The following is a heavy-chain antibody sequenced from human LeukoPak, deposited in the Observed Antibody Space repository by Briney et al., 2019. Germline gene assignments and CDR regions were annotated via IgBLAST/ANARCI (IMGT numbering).Heavy chain of an antibody. J-gene: IGHJ6*02. CDR3: ARAIYGDYVSYGMDV. V-gene: IGHV4-59*01. Sequence: SETLSLTCTVSGGSISSYYWSWIRQPPGKGLEWIGYIYYSGSTNYNPSLKSRVTISVDTSKNQFSLKLSSVTAADTAVYYRARAIYGDYVSYGMDVWGQGTTVTVFS. D-gene: IGHD4-17*01. CDR1: GGSISSYY. CDR2: IYYSGST.